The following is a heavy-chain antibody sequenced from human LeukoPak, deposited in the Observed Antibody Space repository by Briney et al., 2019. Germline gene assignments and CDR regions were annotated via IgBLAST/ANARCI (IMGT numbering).Heavy chain of an antibody. CDR3: ARAPKPNYGDYPNDAFDI. CDR2: ISAYNGNT. CDR1: GYTFTSYG. D-gene: IGHD4-17*01. J-gene: IGHJ3*02. V-gene: IGHV1-18*01. Sequence: AASLKVSCKASGYTFTSYGISWVRQAPGQGLEWMGWISAYNGNTNYAQKLQGRVTMTTDTSTSTAYMELRSLRSDDTAVYYCARAPKPNYGDYPNDAFDIWGQGTMVTVSS.